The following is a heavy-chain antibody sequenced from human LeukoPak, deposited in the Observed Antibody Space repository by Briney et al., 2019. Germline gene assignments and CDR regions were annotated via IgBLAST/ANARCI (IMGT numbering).Heavy chain of an antibody. Sequence: GGSLRLSCAASGFTFSSYGMHWVRQAPGKGLEWVGFIWYDGSSKYYADSVKGRFTISRENSKNTLYLQMNSLRPEDTAVYYCARDLGRGGVGPDYWGQGTLVTVSS. CDR3: ARDLGRGGVGPDY. D-gene: IGHD3-16*01. CDR1: GFTFSSYG. V-gene: IGHV3-30*02. J-gene: IGHJ4*02. CDR2: IWYDGSSK.